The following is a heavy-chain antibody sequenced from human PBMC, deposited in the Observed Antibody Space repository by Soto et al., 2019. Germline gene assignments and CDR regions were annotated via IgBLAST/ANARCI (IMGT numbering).Heavy chain of an antibody. CDR2: ISSSSSTI. V-gene: IGHV3-48*04. Sequence: GGSLRLSCAASGFTFSSYSMNWVRQAPGKGLEWVSYISSSSSTIYYGDSMKGRFTISRDNAKNSLYLEMNSLRAEDTAVYYCARESEDLTSNFDYWGQGTLVTVSS. CDR1: GFTFSSYS. CDR3: ARESEDLTSNFDY. J-gene: IGHJ4*02.